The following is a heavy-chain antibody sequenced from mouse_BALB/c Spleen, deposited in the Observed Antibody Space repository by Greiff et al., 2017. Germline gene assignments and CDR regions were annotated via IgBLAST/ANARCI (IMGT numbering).Heavy chain of an antibody. CDR1: GYTFTSYY. V-gene: IGHV1S56*01. CDR2: IYPGNVNT. Sequence: QVQLQQSGPELVKPGASVRISCKASGYTFTSYYIHWVKQRPGQGLEWIGWIYPGNVNTRYNEKFKGKATLTADKSSSTAYMKLSSLTSEDSAVYFCATYGGIYVDYWGQGTTLTVSS. CDR3: ATYGGIYVDY. J-gene: IGHJ2*01. D-gene: IGHD1-1*01.